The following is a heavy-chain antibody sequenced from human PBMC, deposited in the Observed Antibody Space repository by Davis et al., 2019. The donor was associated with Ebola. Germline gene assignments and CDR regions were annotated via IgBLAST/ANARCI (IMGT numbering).Heavy chain of an antibody. CDR2: IISSSSTI. V-gene: IGHV3-48*02. D-gene: IGHD2-15*01. J-gene: IGHJ6*02. CDR3: ARDLVGLQYGMDV. CDR1: GFTFSSYG. Sequence: GESLKISCAASGFTFSSYGMNWVRQAPGKGLEWVSYIISSSSTIYYADSVKGRFTISRDNAKNSLYLQMNSLRDEDTAVYYCARDLVGLQYGMDVWGQGTTVTVSS.